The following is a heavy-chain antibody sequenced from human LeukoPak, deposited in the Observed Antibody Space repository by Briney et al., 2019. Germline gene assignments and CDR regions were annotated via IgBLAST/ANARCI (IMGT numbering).Heavy chain of an antibody. CDR1: CGSISSYY. CDR2: IYYSGST. V-gene: IGHV4-59*01. Sequence: SETLSLTCTVSCGSISSYYWSWIRQPPGKGREWIGYIYYSGSTNYHPSLKSRAPISVDAPKNQLSLTLSSVTAADTAVYYCARETSQKGAHYMDVWGKGTTVTISS. J-gene: IGHJ6*03. D-gene: IGHD3-16*01. CDR3: ARETSQKGAHYMDV.